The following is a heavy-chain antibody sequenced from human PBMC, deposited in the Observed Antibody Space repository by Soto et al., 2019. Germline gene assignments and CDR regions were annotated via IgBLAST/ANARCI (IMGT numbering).Heavy chain of an antibody. CDR3: ARVEYYGSGSYFPWFDP. J-gene: IGHJ5*02. CDR1: GDSISGYY. V-gene: IGHV4-59*01. CDR2: IYYSGST. Sequence: PSETLSLTCTVSGDSISGYYWSWIRQPPGKGLEWIGYIYYSGSTNYNPSLKGRVTMSVDTSKNQFSLKLTSVTAADTAVYYCARVEYYGSGSYFPWFDPWGQGTLVTVSS. D-gene: IGHD3-10*01.